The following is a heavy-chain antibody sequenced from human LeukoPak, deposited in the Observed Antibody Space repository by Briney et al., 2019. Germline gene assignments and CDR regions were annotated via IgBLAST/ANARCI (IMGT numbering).Heavy chain of an antibody. Sequence: GGSLRLSCAASGFTFSSYGMHWVRQAPGKGLEWVAFIRYDGSNKYYADSVKGRFTISRDNAKNSLYLQMNSLRAEDTAIYYCARGQIDYWGQGTLVTVSS. CDR3: ARGQIDY. V-gene: IGHV3-30*02. CDR1: GFTFSSYG. J-gene: IGHJ4*02. CDR2: IRYDGSNK.